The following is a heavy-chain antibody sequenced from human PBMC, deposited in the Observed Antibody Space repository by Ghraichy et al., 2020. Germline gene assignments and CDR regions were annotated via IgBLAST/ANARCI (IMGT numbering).Heavy chain of an antibody. CDR2: INHSGST. D-gene: IGHD3-16*01. J-gene: IGHJ4*02. V-gene: IGHV4-34*01. CDR1: GGSFSGYY. CDR3: GRGRVRLGGVITDY. Sequence: SETLTLTCAVYGGSFSGYYWSWIRQPPGKGLEWIGEINHSGSTNYNPSLKSRVTISVDTSKNQFSLNLSSVTAADTAVYYCGRGRVRLGGVITDYWGQGTLVTVSS.